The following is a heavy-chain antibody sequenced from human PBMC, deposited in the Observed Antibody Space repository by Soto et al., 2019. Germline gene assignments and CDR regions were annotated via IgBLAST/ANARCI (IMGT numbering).Heavy chain of an antibody. CDR3: AKDRRYDSSGYYYDAYFDY. J-gene: IGHJ4*02. D-gene: IGHD3-22*01. CDR2: ISGSGGST. CDR1: GYTFSRYA. V-gene: IGHV3-23*01. Sequence: GGYLKLSSAASGYTFSRYAMSWVRQASGKGLVWVSAISGSGGSTYYADSVKGRFTISRDYSKNTLYLQMNSLRAEDSAVYYCAKDRRYDSSGYYYDAYFDYWGQGT.